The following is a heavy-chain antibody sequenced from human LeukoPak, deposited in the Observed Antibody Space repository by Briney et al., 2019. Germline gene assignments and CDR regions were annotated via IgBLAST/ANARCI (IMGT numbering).Heavy chain of an antibody. Sequence: PGGSLRLSCAASGFTFSSYAMSWVRQAPGKGLEWVSGISWNSGSIGYADSVKGRFTISRDNAKNSLYLQMNSLRAEDTALYYCAKDMSPPYYDFWSGYFGMDVWGQGTTVTVSS. J-gene: IGHJ6*02. V-gene: IGHV3-9*01. CDR3: AKDMSPPYYDFWSGYFGMDV. CDR2: ISWNSGSI. D-gene: IGHD3-3*01. CDR1: GFTFSSYA.